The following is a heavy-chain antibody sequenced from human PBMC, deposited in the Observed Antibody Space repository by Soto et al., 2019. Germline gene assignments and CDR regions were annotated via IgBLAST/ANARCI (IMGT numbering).Heavy chain of an antibody. D-gene: IGHD3-22*01. J-gene: IGHJ4*02. CDR1: GGTFSSYA. Sequence: QVQLVQSGAEVKKPGSSVKVSCKASGGTFSSYAISCVRQAPGQGREWMGGIIPIFGTANYAQKFQGRVTITADKSTSTAYMELSSLRSEDTAVYYCARSPSPSYYYDSSGYYLRDPFDYWGQGTLVTVSS. CDR2: IIPIFGTA. V-gene: IGHV1-69*06. CDR3: ARSPSPSYYYDSSGYYLRDPFDY.